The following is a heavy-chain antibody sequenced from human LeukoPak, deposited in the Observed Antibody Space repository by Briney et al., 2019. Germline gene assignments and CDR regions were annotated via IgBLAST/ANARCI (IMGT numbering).Heavy chain of an antibody. CDR3: AKEYIAPASPDDYYYGMDV. Sequence: GGSLRLSCAASGFTFSSYGMHWVRQAPGKGLEWVAVIWYDGSNKYYTDSVKGRFTISRDNPKSTLYLQMNSLRAEDTGVYYCAKEYIAPASPDDYYYGMDVWGQGTTVTVSS. D-gene: IGHD5-12*01. CDR2: IWYDGSNK. CDR1: GFTFSSYG. V-gene: IGHV3-33*06. J-gene: IGHJ6*02.